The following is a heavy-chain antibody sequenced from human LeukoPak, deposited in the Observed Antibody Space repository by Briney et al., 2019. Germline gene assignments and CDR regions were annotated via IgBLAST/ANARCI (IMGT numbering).Heavy chain of an antibody. CDR1: AFTFSSYS. V-gene: IGHV3-21*03. CDR2: IDSTGNYI. CDR3: ARSDYSSGWSYYYYYYYMDV. J-gene: IGHJ6*03. D-gene: IGHD6-19*01. Sequence: GGSLRLSCAASAFTFSSYSMSWVRQAPGKGLEWVSSIDSTGNYIYYADSVRGRFTISRDNAKNSLYLQMNSLRVEDTAVYYCARSDYSSGWSYYYYYYYMDVWGKGTTVTVSS.